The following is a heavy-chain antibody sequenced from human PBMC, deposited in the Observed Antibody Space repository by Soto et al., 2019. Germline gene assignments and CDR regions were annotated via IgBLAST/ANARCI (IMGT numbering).Heavy chain of an antibody. J-gene: IGHJ3*02. CDR2: ISSSSSYI. D-gene: IGHD3-22*01. V-gene: IGHV3-21*01. CDR1: GFTFSSYS. CDR3: ARDEAYYDGSGYPTDAFDI. Sequence: GGSLRLSCAASGFTFSSYSMNWVRQAPGKGLEWVSSISSSSSYIYYADSVKGRFTISRDNAKNSLYLQMNSLRAEDTAVYYCARDEAYYDGSGYPTDAFDIWGQGTMVTVSS.